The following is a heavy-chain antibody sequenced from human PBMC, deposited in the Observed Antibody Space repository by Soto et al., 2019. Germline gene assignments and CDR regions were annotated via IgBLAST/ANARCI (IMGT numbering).Heavy chain of an antibody. CDR3: AKDRGRNYDFWSGGDYYGMDV. J-gene: IGHJ6*02. Sequence: PGGSLRLSCAASGFTFSSYAMSWVRQAPGKGLEWVSAISGSGGSTYYADSVKGRFTISRDNSKNTLYLQMNSLRAEDTAVYYCAKDRGRNYDFWSGGDYYGMDVWGQGTTVTVSS. D-gene: IGHD3-3*01. CDR1: GFTFSSYA. V-gene: IGHV3-23*01. CDR2: ISGSGGST.